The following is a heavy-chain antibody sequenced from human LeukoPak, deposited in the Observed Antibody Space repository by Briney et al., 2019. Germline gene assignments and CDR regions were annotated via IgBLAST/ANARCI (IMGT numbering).Heavy chain of an antibody. Sequence: PGGSLRLSCAASGFTFSSYAMHWVRQAPGEGLEYVSAISSNGGSTYYANSVKGRFTISRDNSKNTLYLQMGSLRAEDMAVYYCARDLGFGELYFDYWGQGTLVTVSS. CDR2: ISSNGGST. J-gene: IGHJ4*02. CDR3: ARDLGFGELYFDY. CDR1: GFTFSSYA. D-gene: IGHD3-10*01. V-gene: IGHV3-64*01.